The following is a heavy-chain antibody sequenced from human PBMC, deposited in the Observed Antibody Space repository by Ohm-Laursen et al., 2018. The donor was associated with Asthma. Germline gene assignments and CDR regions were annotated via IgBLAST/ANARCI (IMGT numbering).Heavy chain of an antibody. CDR2: ISYDGSNK. CDR1: GFTFSSYG. D-gene: IGHD2-2*01. Sequence: SLRLSCSASGFTFSSYGMHWVRQAPGKGLEWVAVISYDGSNKYYADSVKGRFTISRDNSKNTLYLQMNSLRTEDTAVYYCAKEVVPAAIAGNWFDPWGQGTLVTVSS. J-gene: IGHJ5*02. V-gene: IGHV3-30*18. CDR3: AKEVVPAAIAGNWFDP.